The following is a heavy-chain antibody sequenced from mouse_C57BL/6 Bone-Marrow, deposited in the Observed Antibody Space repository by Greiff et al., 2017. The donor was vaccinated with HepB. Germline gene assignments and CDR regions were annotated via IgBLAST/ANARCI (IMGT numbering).Heavy chain of an antibody. V-gene: IGHV14-4*01. CDR3: TTSLNYYGSSSWFAY. CDR2: IDPENGDT. D-gene: IGHD1-1*01. J-gene: IGHJ3*01. Sequence: VHVKQSGAELVRPGASVKLSCTASGFNIKDDYMHWVKQRPEQGLEWIGWIDPENGDTEYASKFQGKATITADTSSNTAYLQLSSLTSEDTAVYYCTTSLNYYGSSSWFAYWGQGTLVTVSA. CDR1: GFNIKDDY.